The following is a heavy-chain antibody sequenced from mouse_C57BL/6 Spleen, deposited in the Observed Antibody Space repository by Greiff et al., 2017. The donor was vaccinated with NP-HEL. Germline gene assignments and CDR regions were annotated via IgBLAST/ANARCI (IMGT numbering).Heavy chain of an antibody. D-gene: IGHD1-1*01. CDR2: IWSGGST. CDR3: ARNGDYYGSRGYFDV. Sequence: VQLQQSGPGLVQPSQSLSITCTVSGFSLTSYGVHWVRQSPGKGLEWLGVIWSGGSTDYNAAFISRLSISKDNSKSQVFFKMNSLQADDTAIYYCARNGDYYGSRGYFDVWGTGTTVTVSS. V-gene: IGHV2-2*01. J-gene: IGHJ1*03. CDR1: GFSLTSYG.